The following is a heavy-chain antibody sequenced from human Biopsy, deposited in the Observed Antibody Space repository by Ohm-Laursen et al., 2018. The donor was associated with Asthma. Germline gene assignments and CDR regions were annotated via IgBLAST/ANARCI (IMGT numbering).Heavy chain of an antibody. V-gene: IGHV4-39*01. CDR1: GGSMSSSSYY. D-gene: IGHD7-27*01. CDR3: ARHWDWGSFFDY. Sequence: SETLSLTCIVSGGSMSSSSYYWGWIRQPTGKGLEWMGSISYTGSAYHNPSLKSQVTISVDPSKNHFSVKQSSVTAADTAVYYCARHWDWGSFFDYWGQGTPVTVSS. J-gene: IGHJ4*02. CDR2: ISYTGSA.